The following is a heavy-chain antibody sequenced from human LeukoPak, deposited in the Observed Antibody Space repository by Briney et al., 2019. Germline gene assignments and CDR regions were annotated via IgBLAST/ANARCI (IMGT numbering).Heavy chain of an antibody. V-gene: IGHV4-59*01. D-gene: IGHD6-13*01. CDR1: GGSISSYY. CDR2: IYYIGTT. CDR3: ARGVYIAAAQYAY. Sequence: SETLSLTCTVSGGSISSYYWSWIRQPPGKGLEWIGYIYYIGTTNYNPSLKSRVTISVDTSKNQFSPKLSSVTAADTAVYYCARGVYIAAAQYAYWGQGTLVTVSS. J-gene: IGHJ4*02.